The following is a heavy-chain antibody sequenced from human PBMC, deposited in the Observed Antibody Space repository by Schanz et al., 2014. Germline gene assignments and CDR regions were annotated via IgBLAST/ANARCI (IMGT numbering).Heavy chain of an antibody. CDR2: IYSGGST. CDR3: ARDEGRDGYNLAFDV. V-gene: IGHV3-66*01. Sequence: EVQLVESGGCLVQPGGSLRLSCAASGFTVSSNYMSWVRQAPGKGLEWVSVIYSGGSTYYADSVKGRFTISRDNSKNTLYLQMNSLRADDTAIYFCARDEGRDGYNLAFDVWGQGTLVTVSS. J-gene: IGHJ3*01. CDR1: GFTVSSNY. D-gene: IGHD2-21*01.